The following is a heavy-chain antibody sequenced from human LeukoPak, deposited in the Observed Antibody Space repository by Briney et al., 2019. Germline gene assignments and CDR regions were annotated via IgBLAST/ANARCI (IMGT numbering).Heavy chain of an antibody. CDR1: EFSFSIHD. CDR3: AREGRFFVVVAATLYDY. V-gene: IGHV3-23*01. J-gene: IGHJ4*02. D-gene: IGHD2-15*01. Sequence: GGSLRLSCAASEFSFSIHDMTWVRQAPGKGLEWVSTISNSDNSTYYADSVKGRFTFSRDNSKNTLYLQMNSLRAEDTAVYYCAREGRFFVVVAATLYDYWGQGTLVTVSS. CDR2: ISNSDNST.